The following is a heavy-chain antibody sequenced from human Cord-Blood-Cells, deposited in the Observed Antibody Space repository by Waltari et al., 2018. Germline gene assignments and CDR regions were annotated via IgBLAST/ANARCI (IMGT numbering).Heavy chain of an antibody. CDR1: GFTFTSSA. V-gene: IGHV1-58*01. J-gene: IGHJ5*02. CDR2: IVVGSGNT. CDR3: ASYGDYVQNWFDP. D-gene: IGHD4-17*01. Sequence: QMQLVQSGPEVKKPGTSVKVSCKASGFTFTSSAVQWVRQARGQRLEWIGWIVVGSGNTNYAQKFQERVTITRDMSTSTAYMELSSLRSEDTAVYYCASYGDYVQNWFDPWGQGTLVTVSS.